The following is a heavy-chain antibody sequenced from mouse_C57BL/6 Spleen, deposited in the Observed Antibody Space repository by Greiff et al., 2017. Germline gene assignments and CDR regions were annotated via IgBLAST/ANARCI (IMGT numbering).Heavy chain of an antibody. CDR2: IDPENGDT. V-gene: IGHV14-4*01. Sequence: EVHLVESGAELVRPGASVKLSCTASGFNIKDDYMHWVKQRPEQGLEWIGWIDPENGDTEYASKFQGKATITADTSSNTAYLQLSSLTSEDTAVYYCTDSSGYPAGFAYWGQGTLVTVSA. J-gene: IGHJ3*01. D-gene: IGHD3-2*02. CDR3: TDSSGYPAGFAY. CDR1: GFNIKDDY.